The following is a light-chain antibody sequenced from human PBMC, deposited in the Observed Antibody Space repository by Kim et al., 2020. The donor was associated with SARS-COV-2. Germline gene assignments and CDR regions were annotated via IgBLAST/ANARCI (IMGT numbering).Light chain of an antibody. CDR3: ATWDDSLGGPV. Sequence: QSVLTQPPSASGTPGQRVTISCSGSGSNIGTNSVHWYQQLPGTAPKLLIYSNNQRPSGVPDRFSGARSATSASLAISGLRSEDEADYYCATWDDSLGGPVFGEGTKLTVL. CDR2: SNN. J-gene: IGLJ3*02. V-gene: IGLV1-47*01. CDR1: GSNIGTNS.